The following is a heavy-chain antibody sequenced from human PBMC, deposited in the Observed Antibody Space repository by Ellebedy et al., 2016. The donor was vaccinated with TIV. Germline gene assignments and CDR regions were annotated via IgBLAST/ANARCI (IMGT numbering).Heavy chain of an antibody. V-gene: IGHV4-59*08. CDR3: ARSDLLWFGELSQFDY. CDR2: LYYSGNT. D-gene: IGHD3-10*01. CDR1: GGSISSYY. J-gene: IGHJ4*02. Sequence: MPSETLSLTCTVSGGSISSYYWSWIRQPPGKGLEWIGYLYYSGNTNYNPSLKSRVTISVDTSKNQFSLKLSSVTAADTAVYYCARSDLLWFGELSQFDYWGQGTLVTVSS.